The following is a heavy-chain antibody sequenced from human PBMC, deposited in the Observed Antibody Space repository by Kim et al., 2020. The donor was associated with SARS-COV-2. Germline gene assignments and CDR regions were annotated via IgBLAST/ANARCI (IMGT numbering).Heavy chain of an antibody. D-gene: IGHD4-17*01. Sequence: SVKVSCKASGGTFSSYAISWVRQAPGQGLEWMGGIIPIFGTANYAQKFQGRVTITADESTSTAYMELSSLRSEDTAVYYCARDRGPLEGYGDYVDSSWYYYYGMDVWGQGTTVTVSS. CDR3: ARDRGPLEGYGDYVDSSWYYYYGMDV. CDR1: GGTFSSYA. CDR2: IIPIFGTA. J-gene: IGHJ6*02. V-gene: IGHV1-69*13.